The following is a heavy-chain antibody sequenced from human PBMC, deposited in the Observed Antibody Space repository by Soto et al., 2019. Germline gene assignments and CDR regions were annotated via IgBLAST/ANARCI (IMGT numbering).Heavy chain of an antibody. CDR1: GITFSNHA. J-gene: IGHJ5*02. V-gene: IGHV3-23*01. D-gene: IGHD3-22*01. Sequence: GGSLRLSCAASGITFSNHALTWVRQAPGKGLEWVSGISGSGANTHYADSVKGRFTISRDNSKNTLYLQMNSLRPEDTAIYYCANLGDSSVYLDPASWGQGTLVPVSS. CDR2: ISGSGANT. CDR3: ANLGDSSVYLDPAS.